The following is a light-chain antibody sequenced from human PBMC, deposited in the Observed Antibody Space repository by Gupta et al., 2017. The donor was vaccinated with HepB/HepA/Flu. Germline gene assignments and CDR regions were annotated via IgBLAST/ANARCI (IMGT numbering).Light chain of an antibody. CDR2: EVT. V-gene: IGLV2-23*02. J-gene: IGLJ2*01. Sequence: SDLTQPASVSGSPGPSITFSCTGTSSDVGSYNFVSWYQHHPGKAPKLLIYEVTKRPSGVSHRFSGSKSGNTASLTISGLQAEDEADYYCCSYAGSSTPVVFGGGTKLTVL. CDR1: SSDVGSYNF. CDR3: CSYAGSSTPVV.